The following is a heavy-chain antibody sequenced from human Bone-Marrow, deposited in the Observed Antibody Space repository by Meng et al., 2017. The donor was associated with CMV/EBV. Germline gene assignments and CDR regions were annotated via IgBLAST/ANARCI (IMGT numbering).Heavy chain of an antibody. Sequence: GESLKISCAASGFTFSSYSMNWVRQAPGKGLEWVSYISSSGSYISYADSLKGRLTISRDNAKNSLYLQMNSLRAEDTAVYYCARDGAYYDFWSGYSKYYFDYWGQGTLVTVSS. CDR2: ISSSGSYI. CDR3: ARDGAYYDFWSGYSKYYFDY. V-gene: IGHV3-21*01. J-gene: IGHJ4*02. D-gene: IGHD3-3*01. CDR1: GFTFSSYS.